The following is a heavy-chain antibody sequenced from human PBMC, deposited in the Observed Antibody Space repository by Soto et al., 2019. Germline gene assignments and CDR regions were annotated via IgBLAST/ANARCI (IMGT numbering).Heavy chain of an antibody. D-gene: IGHD3-22*01. CDR3: ARELNTDSSAYYSFAY. J-gene: IGHJ4*02. Sequence: ASVNVSCKPSGYTFTDCRLAWRRQAPGQRPEWMGWVGTNNDNTNYAEKFQGRVTMTTDTSTATTYMELRSLRSDDTAVYYCARELNTDSSAYYSFAYWGQGTLVTVSS. CDR2: VGTNNDNT. CDR1: GYTFTDCR. V-gene: IGHV1-18*01.